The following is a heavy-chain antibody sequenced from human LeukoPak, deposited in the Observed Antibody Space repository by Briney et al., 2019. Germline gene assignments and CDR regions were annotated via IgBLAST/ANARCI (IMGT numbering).Heavy chain of an antibody. D-gene: IGHD6-25*01. Sequence: SVTVSCKASGGTFSSYVIRWVRPAPGQGVAWMGGIIPIFCTANYAQKLQGRVTITADESTSTAYMELSSLRSEDTAVYYCARAESGREIAAFDIWGQGTMVTVSS. CDR1: GGTFSSYV. J-gene: IGHJ3*02. CDR3: ARAESGREIAAFDI. CDR2: IIPIFCTA. V-gene: IGHV1-69*01.